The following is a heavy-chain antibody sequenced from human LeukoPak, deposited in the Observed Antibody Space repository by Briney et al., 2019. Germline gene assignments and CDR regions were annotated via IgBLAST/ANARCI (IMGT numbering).Heavy chain of an antibody. CDR3: ARTLRVVVDPYGMDV. CDR2: IYPGDSDT. CDR1: GYSFTSYW. V-gene: IGHV5-51*01. J-gene: IGHJ6*02. Sequence: GESLKISCKGSGYSFTSYWIGWVRQMPGKGLEWMEIIYPGDSDTRYSPSFQGQVTISAEKSISTAYLQWSSLKASDTAVYYCARTLRVVVDPYGMDVWGQGTTVTVSS. D-gene: IGHD2-15*01.